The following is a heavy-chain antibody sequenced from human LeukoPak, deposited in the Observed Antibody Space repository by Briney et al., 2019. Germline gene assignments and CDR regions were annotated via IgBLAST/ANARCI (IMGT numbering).Heavy chain of an antibody. CDR2: IYYSGST. CDR3: ARVVGSGAWFDP. V-gene: IGHV4-59*01. Sequence: SETLSLTCTVSGGSISSYYWSWIRQPPGKGLEWIGYIYYSGSTNYNPSLKSRVTISVDTSKNQFSLKLSSVTAADTAVHYCARVVGSGAWFDPWGQGTLVTVSS. J-gene: IGHJ5*02. D-gene: IGHD3-10*01. CDR1: GGSISSYY.